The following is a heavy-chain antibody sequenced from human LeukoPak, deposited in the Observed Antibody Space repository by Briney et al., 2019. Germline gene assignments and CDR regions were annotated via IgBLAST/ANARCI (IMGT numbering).Heavy chain of an antibody. Sequence: KPSETLSLTCTVSGGSISSYYWSWIRQPPGKGLEWIGYIYYSVSTNYNPSLKSRVTISVDTSKNQFSLKLSSVTAADTAVYYCARRAAARFDPWGQGTLVTVSS. CDR2: IYYSVST. CDR1: GGSISSYY. D-gene: IGHD2-15*01. V-gene: IGHV4-59*01. J-gene: IGHJ5*02. CDR3: ARRAAARFDP.